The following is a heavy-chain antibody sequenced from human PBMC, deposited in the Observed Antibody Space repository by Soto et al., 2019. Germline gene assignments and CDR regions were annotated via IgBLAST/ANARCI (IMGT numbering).Heavy chain of an antibody. D-gene: IGHD3-16*01. CDR3: ARGGGNFDQ. CDR1: GFTLSGYW. J-gene: IGHJ4*02. Sequence: EVQLVESGGDVVQPGGSLKLTCAASGFTLSGYWMSWVRQSPGKGLEWVANIKQDGLNENYVDSVKDRFSISRDNAKNSLYLQMTSLRAEDTAVYYCARGGGNFDQWGQGTLVTVSS. V-gene: IGHV3-7*04. CDR2: IKQDGLNE.